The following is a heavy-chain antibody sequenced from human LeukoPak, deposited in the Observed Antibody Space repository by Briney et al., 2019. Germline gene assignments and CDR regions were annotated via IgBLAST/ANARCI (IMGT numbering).Heavy chain of an antibody. CDR2: INHSGST. V-gene: IGHV4-34*01. J-gene: IGHJ4*02. Sequence: SETLSLTCAVYGGSFSGYYWSWIRQPPGKGLEWIGEINHSGSTNYNPSLKSRVAISVDTSKNQFSLKLSSVTAADTAVYYCARDDLGYCSSTSCYSFDYRGQGTLVTVSS. D-gene: IGHD2-2*01. CDR3: ARDDLGYCSSTSCYSFDY. CDR1: GGSFSGYY.